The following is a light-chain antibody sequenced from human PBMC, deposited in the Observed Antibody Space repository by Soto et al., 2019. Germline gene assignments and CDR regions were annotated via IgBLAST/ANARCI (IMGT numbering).Light chain of an antibody. CDR3: QQYNSYWT. CDR2: DAS. Sequence: DIQMTQSPSPLSASVGDRVTITCRVSQRISSWLAWYPQKPGKAPKLLIYDASSMKSGVPSRFSGSGSGTEFTLTSISLQPDDFATYYCQQYNSYWTFGQGTKVEIK. V-gene: IGKV1-5*01. J-gene: IGKJ1*01. CDR1: QRISSW.